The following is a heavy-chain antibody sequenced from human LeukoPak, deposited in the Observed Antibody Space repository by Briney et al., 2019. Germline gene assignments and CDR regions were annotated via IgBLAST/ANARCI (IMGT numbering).Heavy chain of an antibody. CDR3: ARGGNSSWDY. V-gene: IGHV3-7*01. J-gene: IGHJ4*02. D-gene: IGHD6-6*01. Sequence: SGGSLRLSCAASGFVFSNYWMSWVRQAPGKGLEWVANIKPDGTEKYYVDSLKGRFTISRDYTKNSLYLQMSSLRVEDTAVYYCARGGNSSWDYWGQGALVTVSS. CDR1: GFVFSNYW. CDR2: IKPDGTEK.